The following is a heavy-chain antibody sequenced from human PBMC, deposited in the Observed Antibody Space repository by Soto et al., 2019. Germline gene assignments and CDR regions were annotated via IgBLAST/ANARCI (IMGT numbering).Heavy chain of an antibody. CDR1: GGTFSSYT. V-gene: IGHV1-69*13. CDR3: ARDYCGGDCYDY. D-gene: IGHD2-21*02. CDR2: ISAFIGNT. Sequence: ASVKVSCKASGGTFSSYTISWVRQAPGQGLEWMGGISAFIGNTNYAQKFQGRVTITADESTSTAYMELSSLRSEDTAVYYCARDYCGGDCYDYWGQGTLVTVSS. J-gene: IGHJ4*02.